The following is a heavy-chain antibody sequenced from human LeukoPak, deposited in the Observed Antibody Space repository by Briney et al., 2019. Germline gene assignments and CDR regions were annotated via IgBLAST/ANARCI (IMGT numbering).Heavy chain of an antibody. CDR2: INPNSGGT. CDR1: GYTFTGHY. V-gene: IGHV1-2*02. J-gene: IGHJ1*01. CDR3: ARDTTYGSGSYYKSRGYFQH. Sequence: ASVKVSCKASGYTFTGHYMHWVRQAPGQGLEWMGWINPNSGGTNYAQKFQGRVTMTRDTSISTAYMELSRLTSDDTAVYYCARDTTYGSGSYYKSRGYFQHWGQGTLVTVSS. D-gene: IGHD3-10*01.